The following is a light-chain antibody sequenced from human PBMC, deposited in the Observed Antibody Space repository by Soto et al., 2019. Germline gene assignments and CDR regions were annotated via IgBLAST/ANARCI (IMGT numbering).Light chain of an antibody. V-gene: IGKV3D-15*01. CDR3: QQYNNWPRAT. CDR1: ESVSRN. J-gene: IGKJ4*01. CDR2: DAS. Sequence: EVVMTQSPATLSVSPGERATLSCRASESVSRNLAWYQXKPGQAPRLLIYDASNRATGIPARFSGSGSGTDFTLTISSLEPEDFAVYYCQQYNNWPRATFGGGTKV.